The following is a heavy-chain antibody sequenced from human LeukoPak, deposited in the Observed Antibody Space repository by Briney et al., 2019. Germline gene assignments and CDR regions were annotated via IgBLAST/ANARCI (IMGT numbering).Heavy chain of an antibody. CDR2: IGGSVGSM. J-gene: IGHJ6*02. D-gene: IGHD5-18*01. CDR3: AKGYSFGYYYYGMDV. V-gene: IGHV3-23*01. Sequence: GGSLRLSCAASGFTFSSYVMSWVRQAPGKGLEWVSNIGGSVGSMFYAASVKGRFAISRDNSKKTLFLQMNNLRVEDTAVYYCAKGYSFGYYYYGMDVWGQGTTVTVSS. CDR1: GFTFSSYV.